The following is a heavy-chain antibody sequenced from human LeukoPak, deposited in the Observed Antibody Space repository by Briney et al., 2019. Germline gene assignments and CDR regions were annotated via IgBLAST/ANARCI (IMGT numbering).Heavy chain of an antibody. CDR2: INPNSGGT. CDR1: GYTFTVYY. CDR3: AREVTAAGDY. D-gene: IGHD6-13*01. Sequence: ASVKVSCKASGYTFTVYYMHWVRQAPGQGRGWMGWINPNSGGTNYAQKFQGRVTMTRDTSISTAYMELSRLRSDDTAVYYCAREVTAAGDYWGQGTLVTVSS. V-gene: IGHV1-2*02. J-gene: IGHJ4*02.